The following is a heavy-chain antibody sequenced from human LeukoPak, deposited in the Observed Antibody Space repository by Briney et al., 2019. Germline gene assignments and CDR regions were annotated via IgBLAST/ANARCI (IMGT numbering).Heavy chain of an antibody. CDR2: IYYSGST. CDR1: GGSISSSSYY. J-gene: IGHJ6*02. D-gene: IGHD6-13*01. Sequence: PSETLSLTCTVSGGSISSSSYYWGWIRQPPGKGLEWIGSIYYSGSTYYNPSLKSRVTISVDTSKNQFSLKLSSVTAADTAVYYCARGWYSSSWYGVWGQGTTVTVSS. V-gene: IGHV4-39*07. CDR3: ARGWYSSSWYGV.